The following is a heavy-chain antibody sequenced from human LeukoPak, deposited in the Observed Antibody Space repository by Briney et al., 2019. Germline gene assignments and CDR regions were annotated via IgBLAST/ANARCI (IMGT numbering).Heavy chain of an antibody. CDR1: GYSFTTYW. Sequence: GESLKISCKGSGYSFTTYWIGWVRQMPGKGLEWMGITYPGDPNTRHSPSFQGQVTISADKSISTAYLQWSSLKASDTAMYYYARHVTVTGGSLFDFWGQGTLVTVSS. CDR3: ARHVTVTGGSLFDF. J-gene: IGHJ4*02. D-gene: IGHD6-19*01. V-gene: IGHV5-51*01. CDR2: TYPGDPNT.